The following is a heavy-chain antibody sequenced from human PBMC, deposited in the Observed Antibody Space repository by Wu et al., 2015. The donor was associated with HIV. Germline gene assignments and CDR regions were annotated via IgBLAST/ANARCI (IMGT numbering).Heavy chain of an antibody. Sequence: QVQLVQSGAEVKKPGASVRVSCKASTYSFSSFAITWVRQAPGHGLEWMAWINPSGGSTIYAEAFEGRITVTTDTSMKTVYMELESLTSRDTAMYFCARDATPITTEFDYWGQGTLITVSS. J-gene: IGHJ4*02. CDR2: INPSGGST. CDR3: ARDATPITTEFDY. D-gene: IGHD4-11*01. V-gene: IGHV1-18*01. CDR1: TYSFSSFA.